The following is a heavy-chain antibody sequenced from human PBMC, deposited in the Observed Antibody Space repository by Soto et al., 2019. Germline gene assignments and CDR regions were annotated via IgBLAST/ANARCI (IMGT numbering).Heavy chain of an antibody. CDR3: ASLRNSPTSSFDY. J-gene: IGHJ4*02. D-gene: IGHD2-2*01. Sequence: PSETLSLTCTVSGASISGSSYYWGWIRQPPGKGLEWIGSIYYSGSTYYNPSLKSRVTISVDTSKNQFSLKLSSVTAADTAVYYCASLRNSPTSSFDYWAQGTVVTVSS. V-gene: IGHV4-39*01. CDR2: IYYSGST. CDR1: GASISGSSYY.